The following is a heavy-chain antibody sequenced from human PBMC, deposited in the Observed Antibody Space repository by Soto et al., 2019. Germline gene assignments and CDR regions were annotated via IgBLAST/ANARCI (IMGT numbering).Heavy chain of an antibody. V-gene: IGHV1-18*04. CDR2: ISAYNGNT. CDR3: ARGGCGKKLAPGPSYYYYGMDV. CDR1: AYTFTICG. J-gene: IGHJ6*02. Sequence: PEVKVSCKASAYTFTICGISWVRQAPGQGLEWMGWISAYNGNTNYAQKLQGRVTMTTDTSTSTAYMELRSLRSDDTAVYYCARGGCGKKLAPGPSYYYYGMDVWGQGTTV. D-gene: IGHD2-15*01.